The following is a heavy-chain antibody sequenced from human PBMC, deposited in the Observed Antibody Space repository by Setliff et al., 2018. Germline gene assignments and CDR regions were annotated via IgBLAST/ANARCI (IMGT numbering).Heavy chain of an antibody. J-gene: IGHJ3*02. CDR2: INHSGST. Sequence: SETLSLTCAVYGGSFSGYYWSWIRQPPGKGLEWIGEINHSGSTNYNPSLKSRVTISVDTSKNQFPLKLSSVTAADTAVYYCARVSSVIDAFDIWGQGTMVTVS. CDR3: ARVSSVIDAFDI. D-gene: IGHD6-19*01. V-gene: IGHV4-34*01. CDR1: GGSFSGYY.